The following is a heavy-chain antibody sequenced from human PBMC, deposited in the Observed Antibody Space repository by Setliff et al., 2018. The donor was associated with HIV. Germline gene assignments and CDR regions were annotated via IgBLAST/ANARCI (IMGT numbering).Heavy chain of an antibody. CDR1: GYTLTELS. J-gene: IGHJ1*01. D-gene: IGHD6-13*01. CDR2: FDPEDGET. V-gene: IGHV1-24*01. CDR3: ATVVIAAARGSEYFQH. Sequence: ASVKVSCKVSGYTLTELSMHWVRQAPGKGLEWMGGFDPEDGETIYAQKFQGRVTMTEDTSTDTAYMELSSLRSEDTAVYYCATVVIAAARGSEYFQHWGQGTLVTVPQ.